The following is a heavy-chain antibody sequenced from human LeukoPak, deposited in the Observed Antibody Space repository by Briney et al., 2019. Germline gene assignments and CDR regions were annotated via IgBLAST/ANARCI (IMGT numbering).Heavy chain of an antibody. CDR3: ARDGAGYDLFY. J-gene: IGHJ4*02. CDR1: GFTFSSYN. CDR2: ISSSSYI. D-gene: IGHD5-12*01. V-gene: IGHV3-21*01. Sequence: GGSLRLSCAASGFTFSSYNMNWVRQAPGKGLEWVSSISSSSYIYYADSVKGRFSISRDNAKNSLFLQMNSLRAEDTAVYYCARDGAGYDLFYWGQGTLVTVSS.